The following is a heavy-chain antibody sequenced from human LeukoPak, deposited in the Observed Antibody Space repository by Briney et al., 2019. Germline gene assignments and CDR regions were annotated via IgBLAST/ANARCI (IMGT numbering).Heavy chain of an antibody. J-gene: IGHJ6*02. CDR3: ARDCGITGTTSVDYYYGMDV. CDR2: IWYDGSNK. CDR1: GFTFSSYG. Sequence: PGRSLRLSCAASGFTFSSYGMHWVRQAPGKGLEWVAVIWYDGSNKHYADSVKGRFTISRDNSKNTLYLQMNSLRAEDTAVYYCARDCGITGTTSVDYYYGMDVWGQGTTVTVSS. V-gene: IGHV3-33*01. D-gene: IGHD1-20*01.